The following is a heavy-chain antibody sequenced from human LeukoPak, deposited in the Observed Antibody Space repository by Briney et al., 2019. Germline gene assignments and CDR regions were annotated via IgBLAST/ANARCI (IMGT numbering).Heavy chain of an antibody. Sequence: GGSLRLSCAASGFTVSSNYMSWVRQAPGKGLEWVSVIYSGGSTYYADSVKGRFTIPRDNSKNTLYLQMNSLRAEDTAVYYCARVSSDTGFWSGSVYYFDYWGQGTLVTVSS. CDR1: GFTVSSNY. V-gene: IGHV3-66*02. CDR3: ARVSSDTGFWSGSVYYFDY. D-gene: IGHD3-3*01. CDR2: IYSGGST. J-gene: IGHJ4*02.